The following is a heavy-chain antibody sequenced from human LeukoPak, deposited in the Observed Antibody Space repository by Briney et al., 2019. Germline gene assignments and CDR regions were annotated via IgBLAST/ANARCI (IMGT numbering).Heavy chain of an antibody. CDR2: IHDSVNT. CDR3: ARGRITIFGVVTPHFDY. Sequence: SETLSLTCTVSGGSISSYYWTWIRQSPGTGLERIGYIHDSVNTDYNPSLKSRVTISVDTSNKQFSLKLNSVTAADTAVYYCARGRITIFGVVTPHFDYWGQGTLVTVSS. V-gene: IGHV4-59*01. J-gene: IGHJ4*02. CDR1: GGSISSYY. D-gene: IGHD3-3*01.